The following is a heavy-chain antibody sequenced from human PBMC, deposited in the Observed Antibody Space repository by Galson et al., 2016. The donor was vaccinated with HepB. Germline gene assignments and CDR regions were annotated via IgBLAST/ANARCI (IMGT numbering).Heavy chain of an antibody. Sequence: GLEWVSLIYSDVGGGFTYYGDSVKGRFTISRDNSKNTLYLQMNDLRPEDTAVYYCARDVVASSSSGPVGYWGQGTLVTVSP. V-gene: IGHV3-53*05. CDR3: ARDVVASSSSGPVGY. D-gene: IGHD2-21*01. CDR2: IYSDVGGGFT. J-gene: IGHJ4*02.